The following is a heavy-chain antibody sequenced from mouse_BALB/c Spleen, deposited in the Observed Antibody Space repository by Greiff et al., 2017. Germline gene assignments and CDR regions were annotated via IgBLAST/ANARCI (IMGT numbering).Heavy chain of an antibody. J-gene: IGHJ2*01. Sequence: VQLMESGAELARPGASVKLSCKASGYTFTSYWMQWVKQRPGQGLEWIGAIYPGDGDTRYTQKFKGKATLTADKSSSTAYMQLSSLASEDSAVFYCARDYFDYWGQGTTLTVSS. CDR1: GYTFTSYW. CDR2: IYPGDGDT. CDR3: ARDYFDY. V-gene: IGHV1-87*01.